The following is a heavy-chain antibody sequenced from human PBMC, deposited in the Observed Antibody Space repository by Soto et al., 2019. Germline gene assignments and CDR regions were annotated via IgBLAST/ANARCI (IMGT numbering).Heavy chain of an antibody. J-gene: IGHJ4*02. CDR3: AKGSTGMTYFDY. Sequence: QVQLVESGGGVVQPGRSLRLSCAASGFTFSSYGMHWVRQAPGKGLEWVAVISYDGSNKYYADSVKGRFTISRDNSKNTLYLQMNSLRAEDTAVYYCAKGSTGMTYFDYWGQGTLVTVSS. D-gene: IGHD5-18*01. CDR2: ISYDGSNK. CDR1: GFTFSSYG. V-gene: IGHV3-30*18.